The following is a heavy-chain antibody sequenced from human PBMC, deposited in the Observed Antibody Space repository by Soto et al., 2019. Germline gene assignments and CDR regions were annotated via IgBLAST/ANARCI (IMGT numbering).Heavy chain of an antibody. CDR3: ASSRGSGWYRYYYGMDV. CDR1: GYTFTNYG. Sequence: ASVKVSCKTSGYTFTNYGISWVRQAPGQGLEWMGWITTDKGKTTYAQKLQGRVTMTTDTSTSTAYMELRSLRSDDTAVYYCASSRGSGWYRYYYGMDVWGQGTTVTVSS. D-gene: IGHD6-19*01. J-gene: IGHJ6*02. V-gene: IGHV1-18*01. CDR2: ITTDKGKT.